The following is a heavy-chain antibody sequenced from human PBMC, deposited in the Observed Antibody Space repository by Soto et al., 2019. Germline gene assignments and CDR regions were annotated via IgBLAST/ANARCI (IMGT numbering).Heavy chain of an antibody. CDR2: ISYDGSNK. Sequence: QVQLVESGGGVVQPGRSLRLSCAASGFTFSSYAMHWVRQAPGKGLEWVAVISYDGSNKYYADSVKGRFTISRDNSKNTLYLQMNGLRAEDTAVYYCARGWGDCSGGSCYSAANWFDPWGQGTLVTVSS. CDR3: ARGWGDCSGGSCYSAANWFDP. V-gene: IGHV3-30-3*01. CDR1: GFTFSSYA. D-gene: IGHD2-15*01. J-gene: IGHJ5*02.